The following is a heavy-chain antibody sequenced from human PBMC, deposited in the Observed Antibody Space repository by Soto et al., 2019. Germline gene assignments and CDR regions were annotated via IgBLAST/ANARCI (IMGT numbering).Heavy chain of an antibody. CDR1: GITISGKKY. CDR2: LYDVDGS. CDR3: ATLHERDHAYDV. J-gene: IGHJ3*01. V-gene: IGHV3-53*01. Sequence: DVQLVESGGGLIQPGESLRLSCAAFGITISGKKYVAWVRQAPGKGLEWVSALYDVDGSFYADSVKGRFTTASDSSKTTLYLQSNDLRPDDTAVDYWATLHERDHAYDVWGQGTTVTVSS. D-gene: IGHD1-1*01.